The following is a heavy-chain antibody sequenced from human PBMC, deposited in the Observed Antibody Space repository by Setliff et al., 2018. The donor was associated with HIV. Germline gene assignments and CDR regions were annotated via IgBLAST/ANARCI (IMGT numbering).Heavy chain of an antibody. CDR2: IYSGGST. V-gene: IGHV4-4*09. D-gene: IGHD5-18*01. J-gene: IGHJ3*02. CDR3: ARATATRPFDI. CDR1: GGSISSYY. Sequence: SETLSLTCTVSGGSISSYYWSWIRQPPGKGLECMGYIYSGGSTNYNPSLQSRVTISVDTSKNQFSLKLSSVTAADTALYYCARATATRPFDIWGQVTVVTVSS.